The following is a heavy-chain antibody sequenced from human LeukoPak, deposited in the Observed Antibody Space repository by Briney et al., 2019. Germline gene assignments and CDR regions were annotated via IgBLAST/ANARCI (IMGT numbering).Heavy chain of an antibody. CDR1: GYNFRNYG. CDR2: ITAGNGNT. J-gene: IGHJ3*02. CDR3: ARDSARGYSYGYNAFDI. Sequence: ASVKVSCKASGYNFRNYGIGWVRQAPRQGLEWMGWITAGNGNTNYAQKVQGRVTMTTDTSTSTAYMELRSLRSDDTAMYFRARDSARGYSYGYNAFDIWGQGTMVTVSS. D-gene: IGHD5-18*01. V-gene: IGHV1-18*01.